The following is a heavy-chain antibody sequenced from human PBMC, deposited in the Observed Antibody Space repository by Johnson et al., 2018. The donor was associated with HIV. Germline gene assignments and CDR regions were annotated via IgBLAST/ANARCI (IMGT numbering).Heavy chain of an antibody. J-gene: IGHJ3*02. CDR1: GFLFSSYD. CDR3: ARAKRDYYGSGGVGAFDI. Sequence: VQLVESGGGVVQPGGSLRLSCAASGFLFSSYDMHWVRQATGRGLEWVSGLGTAGDTYYPGSVKGRFTISRENAKNSLYLQMDSLRAGDTALYYCARAKRDYYGSGGVGAFDIWGQGTMVTVSS. CDR2: LGTAGDT. D-gene: IGHD3-10*01. V-gene: IGHV3-13*01.